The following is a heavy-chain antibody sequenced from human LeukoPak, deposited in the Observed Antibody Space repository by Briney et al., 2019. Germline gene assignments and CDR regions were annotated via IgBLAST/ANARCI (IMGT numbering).Heavy chain of an antibody. CDR1: GGSISSSSYY. V-gene: IGHV4-39*01. CDR2: IHYSGST. CDR3: ALGLLLDY. J-gene: IGHJ4*02. Sequence: PSETLSLTCTVSGGSISSSSYYWGWIRQPPGKGLEWIGSIHYSGSTYYSPSLKSRVTISVDTSKNQFSLKLSSVTAADTAVYYCALGLLLDYWGQGTLVTVSS. D-gene: IGHD3-22*01.